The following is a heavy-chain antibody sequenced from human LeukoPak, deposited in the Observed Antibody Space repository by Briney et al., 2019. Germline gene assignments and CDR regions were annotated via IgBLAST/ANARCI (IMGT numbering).Heavy chain of an antibody. V-gene: IGHV3-30*02. Sequence: GGSLRLSCAASGFTFSSYGMHWVRQAPGKGLEWVAFIWYDGSNKYYADSVKGRFTISRDNSKNTLYLQMNSLRAEDTAVYYCAKDLDRMIVVVTNFDYWGQGTLVTVSS. J-gene: IGHJ4*02. D-gene: IGHD3-22*01. CDR2: IWYDGSNK. CDR3: AKDLDRMIVVVTNFDY. CDR1: GFTFSSYG.